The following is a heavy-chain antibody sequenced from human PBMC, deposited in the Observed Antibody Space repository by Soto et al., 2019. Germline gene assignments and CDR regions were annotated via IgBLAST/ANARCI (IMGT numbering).Heavy chain of an antibody. V-gene: IGHV3-11*01. Sequence: GGSLRLSCAASGFTFSDYYMSWIRQAPGKGLEWVSYISSSGSTIYYADSVKGRFTISRDNAKNSLYLQMNSLRAEDTAVYYCASRHRGYYWYFDLWGRGTLVTVSS. CDR2: ISSSGSTI. CDR3: ASRHRGYYWYFDL. D-gene: IGHD3-22*01. CDR1: GFTFSDYY. J-gene: IGHJ2*01.